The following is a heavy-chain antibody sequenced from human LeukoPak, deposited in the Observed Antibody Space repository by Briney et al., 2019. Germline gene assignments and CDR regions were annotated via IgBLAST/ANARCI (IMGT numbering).Heavy chain of an antibody. CDR1: GFTFSSYW. J-gene: IGHJ4*02. CDR3: ARAARTFDY. V-gene: IGHV3-7*01. CDR2: IKQDGSEI. Sequence: PGGSLRLSCAASGFTFSSYWMSWVRQAPGKGLEWVANIKQDGSEIYYVGSVKGRFTISRDNAKNSLYLQMNNLRAEDTAVYSCARAARTFDYWGQGTLVTVSS.